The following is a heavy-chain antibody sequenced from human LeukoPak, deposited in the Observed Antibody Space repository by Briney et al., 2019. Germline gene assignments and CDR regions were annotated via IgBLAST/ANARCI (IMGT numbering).Heavy chain of an antibody. Sequence: ASVKASCKASGYTFTSYGISWVRQAPGQGLEWMGWISAYNGNTNYAQKLQGRVTMTTDTSTSTAYMELRSLRSDDTAVYYCARGQTAARRAWFDPGAQGPLVTVSS. J-gene: IGHJ5*02. CDR1: GYTFTSYG. D-gene: IGHD6-6*01. CDR2: ISAYNGNT. V-gene: IGHV1-18*01. CDR3: ARGQTAARRAWFDP.